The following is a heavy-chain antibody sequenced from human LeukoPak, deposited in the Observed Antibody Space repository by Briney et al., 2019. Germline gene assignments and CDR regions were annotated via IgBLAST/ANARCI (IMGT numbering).Heavy chain of an antibody. CDR3: ARGGYYYGMDV. Sequence: SETLSLTCTVSGGPISSYYWSWIRQPPGKGLEWIGYIYYSGSTNYNPSLKSRVTISVDTSKNQFSLKLSSVTAADTAVYYCARGGYYYGMDVWGQGTTVTVSS. CDR1: GGPISSYY. V-gene: IGHV4-59*01. J-gene: IGHJ6*02. CDR2: IYYSGST.